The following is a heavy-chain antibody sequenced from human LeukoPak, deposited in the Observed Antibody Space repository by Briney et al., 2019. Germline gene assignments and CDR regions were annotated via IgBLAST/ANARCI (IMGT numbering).Heavy chain of an antibody. Sequence: PGGSLRLSCAASGFTFSSYAMSWVRQAPGKGLEWVSSISSSSDYIYYADSVKGRFTISRDNAKNSLYLQMNSLRPEDTAVYYCARETPVELALGNWGQGTLVTVSS. J-gene: IGHJ4*02. CDR1: GFTFSSYA. CDR3: ARETPVELALGN. CDR2: ISSSSDYI. V-gene: IGHV3-21*01. D-gene: IGHD5-24*01.